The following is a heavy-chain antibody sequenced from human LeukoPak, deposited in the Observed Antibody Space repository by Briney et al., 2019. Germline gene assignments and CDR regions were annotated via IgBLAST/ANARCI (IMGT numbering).Heavy chain of an antibody. CDR2: INPNSGGT. D-gene: IGHD2-8*01. CDR1: GYTFTGYY. Sequence: ASVKVSCKASGYTFTGYYMHWVRQAPGQGLEWMGWINPNSGGTNYAQKFQGRVTMTRDTSISTAYMELSRLRSDDTAVYYCARGYIVLMVYANRDAFDIWGQGTMVTVSS. J-gene: IGHJ3*02. V-gene: IGHV1-2*02. CDR3: ARGYIVLMVYANRDAFDI.